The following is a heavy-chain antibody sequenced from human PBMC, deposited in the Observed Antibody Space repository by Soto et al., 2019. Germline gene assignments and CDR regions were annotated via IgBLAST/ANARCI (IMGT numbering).Heavy chain of an antibody. Sequence: PGGSLRLSCAASGFTFSSYSMNWVRQAPGKGLEWVSYISSSSSTIYYADSVKGRFTISRDNAKNSLYLQMNSLRDEDTAVYYCARDGRYSSSWYKPFNWFDPWGQGTLVTVSS. V-gene: IGHV3-48*02. CDR3: ARDGRYSSSWYKPFNWFDP. J-gene: IGHJ5*02. CDR2: ISSSSSTI. D-gene: IGHD6-13*01. CDR1: GFTFSSYS.